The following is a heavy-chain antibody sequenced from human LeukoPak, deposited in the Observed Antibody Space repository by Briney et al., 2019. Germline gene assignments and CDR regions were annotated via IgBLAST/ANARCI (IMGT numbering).Heavy chain of an antibody. V-gene: IGHV4-30-2*01. CDR2: IYHDGTT. J-gene: IGHJ5*02. D-gene: IGHD6-25*01. Sequence: SETLSLTCGVSGGSVSSGTYSWSWIRQPPGKRLEWIGFIYHDGTTYSNPSLRSRVTITIDKSKNQFSLELNSMTAADTALYFCARGRGHIGATAWFDPWGQGTLVIVSS. CDR3: ARGRGHIGATAWFDP. CDR1: GGSVSSGTYS.